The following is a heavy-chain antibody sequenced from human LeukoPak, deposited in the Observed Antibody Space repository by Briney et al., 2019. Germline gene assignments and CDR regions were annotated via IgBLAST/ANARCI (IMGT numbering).Heavy chain of an antibody. CDR3: ARAIAAAWYFDY. D-gene: IGHD6-13*01. J-gene: IGHJ4*02. Sequence: SETLSLTCTVSGGSISSSSYYWGWIRQPPGKGLEWIGNIYYSGSTYYNPSLKSRVTISVDTSKNQFSLKLSSVTAADTAVYYCARAIAAAWYFDYWGQGTLATVSS. CDR1: GGSISSSSYY. CDR2: IYYSGST. V-gene: IGHV4-39*01.